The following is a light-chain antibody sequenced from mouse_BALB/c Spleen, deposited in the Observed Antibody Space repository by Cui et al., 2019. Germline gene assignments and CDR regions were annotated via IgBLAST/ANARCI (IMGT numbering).Light chain of an antibody. Sequence: DIQMTQAAASLAVSVGETVTITCRASENIFSNLAWYQQKQGKSPQLLVYAATNLADGVPSRFSGSRSGTQYSLKINSLQSEDFGSYYCQHFWGTPYTFGGGTKLEIK. CDR2: AAT. J-gene: IGKJ2*01. CDR3: QHFWGTPYT. CDR1: ENIFSN. V-gene: IGKV12-46*01.